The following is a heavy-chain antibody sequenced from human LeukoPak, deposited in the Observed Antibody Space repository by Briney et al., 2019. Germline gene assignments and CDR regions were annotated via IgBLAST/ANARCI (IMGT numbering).Heavy chain of an antibody. J-gene: IGHJ5*02. CDR2: IYWDDDK. D-gene: IGHD6-6*01. V-gene: IGHV2-5*02. CDR1: GFSLSTSGVG. Sequence: SGPTLVNPTQTLTLTCTFSGFSLSTSGVGVGWIRQPPGKALEWLALIYWDDDKRYSPSLKSRLTITKDTSKNQVVLTMTNMDPVDTATYYCAPGRIAARRVSWFDPWGQGTLVTVSS. CDR3: APGRIAARRVSWFDP.